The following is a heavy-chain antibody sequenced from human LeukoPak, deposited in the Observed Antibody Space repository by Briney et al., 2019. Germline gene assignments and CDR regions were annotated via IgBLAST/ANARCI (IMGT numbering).Heavy chain of an antibody. D-gene: IGHD6-13*01. CDR2: IYYSGST. CDR3: ARGRSSSSWYEFGY. Sequence: PSETPSLTCTVSGGSISSYYWSWIRQPPGKGLEWIGYIYYSGSTNYNPSLKSRVTISVDTSKNQFSLKLSSVTAADTAVYYCARGRSSSSWYEFGYWGQGTLVTVSS. V-gene: IGHV4-59*01. J-gene: IGHJ4*02. CDR1: GGSISSYY.